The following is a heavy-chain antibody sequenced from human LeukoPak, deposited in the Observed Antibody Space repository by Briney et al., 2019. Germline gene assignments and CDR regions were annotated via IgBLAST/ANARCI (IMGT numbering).Heavy chain of an antibody. D-gene: IGHD3-22*01. V-gene: IGHV1-18*01. CDR3: ANYDSSGYSSY. Sequence: ASVKVSCKASGYTFTSYGISWVRQAPGQGLEWMGWISAYNGNANYAQKLQGRVTMTTDTSTSTAYMELRSLRSDDTAVYYCANYDSSGYSSYWGQGTLVTVSS. CDR2: ISAYNGNA. J-gene: IGHJ4*02. CDR1: GYTFTSYG.